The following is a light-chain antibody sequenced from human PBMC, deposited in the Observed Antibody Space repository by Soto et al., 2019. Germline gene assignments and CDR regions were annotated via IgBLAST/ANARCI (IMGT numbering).Light chain of an antibody. Sequence: ETVMTQSPVTLSVSPGERATLSCRASQSVSSNLAWYQQKPGQAPRLLIYGASTRATGIPARFSGSGSGTEFTLTISSLQSEDFAVYYCQQYNNWPPLTFGQGTRLEMK. CDR3: QQYNNWPPLT. J-gene: IGKJ5*01. CDR2: GAS. V-gene: IGKV3-15*01. CDR1: QSVSSN.